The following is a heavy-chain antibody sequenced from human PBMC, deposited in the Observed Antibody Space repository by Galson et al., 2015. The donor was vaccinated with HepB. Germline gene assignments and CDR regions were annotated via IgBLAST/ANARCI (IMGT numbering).Heavy chain of an antibody. Sequence: SVKVSCKASGYTFTSYGISWVRQAPGQGLEWMGWISAYSGNTNYAQKLQGRVTMTTDTSTSTAYMELRSLRSDDTAVYYCARAGGDYGDYGPFDYWGQGTLVTVSS. CDR3: ARAGGDYGDYGPFDY. D-gene: IGHD4-17*01. V-gene: IGHV1-18*01. CDR1: GYTFTSYG. J-gene: IGHJ4*02. CDR2: ISAYSGNT.